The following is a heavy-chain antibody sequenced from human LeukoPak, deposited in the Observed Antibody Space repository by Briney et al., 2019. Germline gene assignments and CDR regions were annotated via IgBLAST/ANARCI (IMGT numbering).Heavy chain of an antibody. Sequence: GGSLRLSCAASGFTFSDYYMSWIRQAPGKGLEWVSYIRSSGSTIYYADSVKGRFTISRDNAKNSLYLQMNSLRAGDTAVYYCARDLYGSGRSGAFDYWGQGTLVTVSS. V-gene: IGHV3-11*04. CDR2: IRSSGSTI. D-gene: IGHD6-19*01. CDR3: ARDLYGSGRSGAFDY. J-gene: IGHJ4*02. CDR1: GFTFSDYY.